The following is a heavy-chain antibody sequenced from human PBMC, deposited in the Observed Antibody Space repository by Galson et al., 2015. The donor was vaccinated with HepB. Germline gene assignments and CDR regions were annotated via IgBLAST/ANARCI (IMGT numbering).Heavy chain of an antibody. CDR2: YDPEDGET. Sequence: SVKVSCKVSGYTLSKLYIHWVRQAPGKGLEWMGGYDPEDGETNYAQKFQGRVTMTEDTSAETAYMELSSLRSEDTAVYYCATDGAYGGNFGMTLGGLHWGQGTLVTVSA. J-gene: IGHJ4*02. CDR3: ATDGAYGGNFGMTLGGLH. D-gene: IGHD4-23*01. V-gene: IGHV1-24*01. CDR1: GYTLSKLY.